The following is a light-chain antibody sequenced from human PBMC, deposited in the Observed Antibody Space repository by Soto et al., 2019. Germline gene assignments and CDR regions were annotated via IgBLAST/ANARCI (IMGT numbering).Light chain of an antibody. V-gene: IGLV4-69*01. CDR3: QTWGTGPWV. Sequence: QLVLTQSPSASASLGASVKLTCTLSSGHSSYAIAWHQQQPEKGPRYLMKVNSDGSHSKGDGIPDRFSGSSSGAERYLTSSSVQSEDEADYYCQTWGTGPWVFGGGTKLTVL. CDR1: SGHSSYA. J-gene: IGLJ3*02. CDR2: VNSDGSH.